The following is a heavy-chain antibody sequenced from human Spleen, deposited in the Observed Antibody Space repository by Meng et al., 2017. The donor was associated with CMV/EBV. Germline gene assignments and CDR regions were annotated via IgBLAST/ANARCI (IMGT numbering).Heavy chain of an antibody. Sequence: GGSLRLSCKASEYRFTTYWIGWVRQMPGKGLEWMGIIYPGDSDTRYSPSFQGQVTISADKSISTAYLQWSSLKASDTAMYYCARSSVEFQFLARSVFDIWGHGTMVTVSS. D-gene: IGHD2/OR15-2a*01. CDR3: ARSSVEFQFLARSVFDI. V-gene: IGHV5-51*01. J-gene: IGHJ3*02. CDR1: EYRFTTYW. CDR2: IYPGDSDT.